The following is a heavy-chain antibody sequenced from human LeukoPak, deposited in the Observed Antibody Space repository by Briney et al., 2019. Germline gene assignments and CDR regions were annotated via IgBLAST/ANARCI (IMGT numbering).Heavy chain of an antibody. J-gene: IGHJ4*02. CDR1: GFTFSDHY. V-gene: IGHV3-72*01. D-gene: IGHD2-2*01. Sequence: GGSLRLSCAASGFTFSDHYIDWVRQAPGKGLEWVGRIRNKANSYATEYAASVKGRFTISRDDSQNSLYLQMNSLKTEDTAVYYCARSYCSSTNCYGLDYFDYWGQGTLVTVSS. CDR2: IRNKANSYAT. CDR3: ARSYCSSTNCYGLDYFDY.